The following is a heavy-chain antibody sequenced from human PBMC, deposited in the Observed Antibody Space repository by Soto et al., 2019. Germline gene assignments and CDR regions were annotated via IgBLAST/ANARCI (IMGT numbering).Heavy chain of an antibody. CDR3: AKTSEGSGTYYSGGGTFDS. J-gene: IGHJ4*02. CDR1: GFTFSSYG. CDR2: ISYDGSNK. D-gene: IGHD3-10*01. V-gene: IGHV3-30*18. Sequence: QVQLVESGGGVVQPGRSLRLSCAASGFTFSSYGMHWVRQAPGKGLEWVTVISYDGSNKYYADSVKGRFTISRDNSKKTLYLQMNSLRAEDTAVYYCAKTSEGSGTYYSGGGTFDSWGQGTLVTVSS.